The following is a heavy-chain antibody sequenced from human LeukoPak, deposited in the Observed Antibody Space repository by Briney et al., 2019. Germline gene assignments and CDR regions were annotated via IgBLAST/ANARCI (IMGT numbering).Heavy chain of an antibody. CDR1: GYTFTSYG. D-gene: IGHD3-3*01. V-gene: IGHV1-2*02. J-gene: IGHJ3*02. CDR2: INPNSGGT. CDR3: ARVVYTGFLEWFDAFDI. Sequence: GASVKVSCKASGYTFTSYGISWVRQAPGQGLEWMGWINPNSGGTNYAQKFQGRVTMTRDTSISTAYMELSRLRSDDTAVYYCARVVYTGFLEWFDAFDIWGQGTMVTVSS.